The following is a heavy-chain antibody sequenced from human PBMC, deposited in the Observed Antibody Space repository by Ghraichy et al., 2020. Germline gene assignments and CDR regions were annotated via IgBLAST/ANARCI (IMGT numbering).Heavy chain of an antibody. J-gene: IGHJ4*02. CDR1: GFTFSSYS. CDR3: ARDRGWYYFDY. Sequence: GGSLRLSCAASGFTFSSYSMNWVRQAPGKGLEWVSSISSSSSYIYYADSVKGRFTISRDNAKNSLYLQMNSLRAEDTAVYYCARDRGWYYFDYWGQGTLVTVSS. V-gene: IGHV3-21*01. D-gene: IGHD6-19*01. CDR2: ISSSSSYI.